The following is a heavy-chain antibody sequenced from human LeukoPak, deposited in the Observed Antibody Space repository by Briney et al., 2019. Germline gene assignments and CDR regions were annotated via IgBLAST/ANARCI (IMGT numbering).Heavy chain of an antibody. V-gene: IGHV3-48*03. Sequence: GRPLRLSCAASGFTFSSFEMNWVRQAPGKGLEWVSYISSSGSTIYYADSVKGRFTISRDNAKNSLYLQMNSLRAEDTAVYYCARRDTVTTFKRFDPWGQGTLVTVSS. CDR1: GFTFSSFE. D-gene: IGHD4-17*01. J-gene: IGHJ5*02. CDR2: ISSSGSTI. CDR3: ARRDTVTTFKRFDP.